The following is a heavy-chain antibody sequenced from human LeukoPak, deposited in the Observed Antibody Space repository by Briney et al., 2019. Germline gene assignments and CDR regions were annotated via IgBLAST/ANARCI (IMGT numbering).Heavy chain of an antibody. D-gene: IGHD6-19*01. CDR3: AKGGSGWYYFDY. V-gene: IGHV3-30*02. Sequence: GGSLRLSCAASGFTFSSSDMHWVRQAPGKGLEWVAFIQYDGSNKYYADSVKGRFTISRDNSKNTLYLQMNTLRAEDTAVYYCAKGGSGWYYFDYWGQGTLVTVSS. J-gene: IGHJ4*02. CDR2: IQYDGSNK. CDR1: GFTFSSSD.